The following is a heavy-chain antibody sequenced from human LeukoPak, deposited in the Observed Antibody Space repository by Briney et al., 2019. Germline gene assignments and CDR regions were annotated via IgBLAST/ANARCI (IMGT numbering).Heavy chain of an antibody. Sequence: GGSLRLSCAASGFTFSNYAMSWVRQAPGKGPEWVSGISGSGDTTYYADSVKGRFTISRDNAKNSLYLQMNSLRAEDTAVYYCARGDDIVVVPAAEDAFDIWGQGTMVTVSS. D-gene: IGHD2-2*01. J-gene: IGHJ3*02. CDR3: ARGDDIVVVPAAEDAFDI. V-gene: IGHV3-23*01. CDR1: GFTFSNYA. CDR2: ISGSGDTT.